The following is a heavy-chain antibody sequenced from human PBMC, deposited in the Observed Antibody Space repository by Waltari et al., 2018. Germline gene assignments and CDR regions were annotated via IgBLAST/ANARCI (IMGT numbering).Heavy chain of an antibody. CDR3: ARSSYSSGWYGH. CDR2: INPSGGST. D-gene: IGHD6-19*01. Sequence: QVQLVQSGAEVKKPGASVKVSCKASGYTFTSYYMHWVRQAPGQGLEWMGIINPSGGSTSDAQKFQGRVTMTRDTSTSTVYMELSSLRAEDTAVYYCARSSYSSGWYGHWGQGTLVTVSS. J-gene: IGHJ5*02. V-gene: IGHV1-46*01. CDR1: GYTFTSYY.